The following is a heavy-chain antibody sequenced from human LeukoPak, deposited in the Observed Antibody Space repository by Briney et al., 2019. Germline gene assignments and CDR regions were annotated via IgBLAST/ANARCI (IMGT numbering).Heavy chain of an antibody. J-gene: IGHJ5*02. Sequence: ASVKVSCKASGYTFTSYDINWVRQATGQGLEWMGWMNPNSGNTGYAQKFQGRVTMTRNTSISTAYMELSSLRSEDTAVYYCARFLPAAIVDWFDPWGQGTLVTVSS. CDR2: MNPNSGNT. D-gene: IGHD2-2*02. CDR3: ARFLPAAIVDWFDP. V-gene: IGHV1-8*01. CDR1: GYTFTSYD.